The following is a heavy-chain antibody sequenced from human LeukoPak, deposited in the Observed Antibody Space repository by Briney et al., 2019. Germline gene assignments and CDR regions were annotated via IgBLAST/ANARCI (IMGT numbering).Heavy chain of an antibody. CDR1: GFTFSDYY. CDR3: ARRKNYYDSSGYYTIYYFDY. Sequence: GGSLRLSCTASGFTFSDYYMSWIRQAPGKGLEWVSYISSSGSTIYYADSVKGRFTISRDNAKNSLYLQTNSLRAEDTAVYYCARRKNYYDSSGYYTIYYFDYWGQGTLVTVSS. CDR2: ISSSGSTI. V-gene: IGHV3-11*01. J-gene: IGHJ4*02. D-gene: IGHD3-22*01.